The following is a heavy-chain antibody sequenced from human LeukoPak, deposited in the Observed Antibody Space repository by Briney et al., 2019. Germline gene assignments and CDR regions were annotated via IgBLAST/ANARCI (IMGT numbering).Heavy chain of an antibody. J-gene: IGHJ4*02. V-gene: IGHV3-21*01. CDR1: GFTFTSYN. CDR3: ARGGLQSQRLDLLDS. D-gene: IGHD6-25*01. Sequence: GGSLRLSCAASGFTFTSYNMDRVRQAPGKGLEWLSSISSISNYIYYAESVKGRFTISRDNAKNLLYLQMDSLRAEDMAIYYCARGGLQSQRLDLLDSWGQGVLVTVSS. CDR2: ISSISNYI.